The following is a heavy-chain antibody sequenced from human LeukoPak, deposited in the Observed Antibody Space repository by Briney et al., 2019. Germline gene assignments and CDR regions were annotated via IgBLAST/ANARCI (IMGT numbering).Heavy chain of an antibody. CDR3: TTDLDIVVVPAAIGSGY. J-gene: IGHJ4*02. CDR1: GFTFSNAW. Sequence: PGGSLRLSCAASGFTFSNAWMSWVRQAPGKGREWVGRIKSKTAGGTTDYAAPVKGRFTISRDDSKNTLYLQMNSLKTEDTAVYYCTTDLDIVVVPAAIGSGYWGQGTLVTVSS. V-gene: IGHV3-15*01. D-gene: IGHD2-2*03. CDR2: IKSKTAGGTT.